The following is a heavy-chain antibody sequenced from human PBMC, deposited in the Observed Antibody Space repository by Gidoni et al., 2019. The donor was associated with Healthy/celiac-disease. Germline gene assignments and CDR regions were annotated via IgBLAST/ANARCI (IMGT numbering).Heavy chain of an antibody. D-gene: IGHD2-2*01. J-gene: IGHJ4*02. CDR2: IYYRGST. V-gene: IGHV4-39*01. CDR1: GGSISSSSYY. CDR3: ATENCSSTSCPVDY. Sequence: QLQLQESGPGLVKPSETLSLTCTVSGGSISSSSYYWGWIRQPPGKGLEWIGSIYYRGSTSYNPARKSRVTISVDTSKNQFSLKLSAVTAADTAVYYCATENCSSTSCPVDYWGQGTLVTVSS.